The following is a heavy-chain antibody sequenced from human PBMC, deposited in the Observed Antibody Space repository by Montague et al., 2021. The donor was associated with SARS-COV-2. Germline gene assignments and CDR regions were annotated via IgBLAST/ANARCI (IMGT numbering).Heavy chain of an antibody. V-gene: IGHV3-64*02. CDR2: ISTIGGSR. CDR3: ARGGTYPHYFFDS. J-gene: IGHJ4*02. CDR1: GFSFSNYA. D-gene: IGHD1-26*01. Sequence: SLRLSWAASGFSFSNYAMHWVRQAPGKGLEYVSGISTIGGSRYYTDSVKGRFTISRDNSKNMVFLQMDSLRSEDMVVYYCARGGTYPHYFFDSWGQGALVTVSS.